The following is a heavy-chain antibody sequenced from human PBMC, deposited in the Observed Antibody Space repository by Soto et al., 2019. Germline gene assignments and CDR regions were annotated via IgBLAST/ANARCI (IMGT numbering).Heavy chain of an antibody. Sequence: QVQLVESGGGVVQPGRSLRLSCAASGFTFSSYAMHWVRQAPGKGLEWVAVISYDGSNKYYADSVKGRFTISRDNSKNTXXLQMNSLRAEDTAVYYCARDQVVAATPFYYYGMDVWGQGTTVTVSS. D-gene: IGHD2-15*01. J-gene: IGHJ6*02. CDR2: ISYDGSNK. V-gene: IGHV3-30-3*01. CDR3: ARDQVVAATPFYYYGMDV. CDR1: GFTFSSYA.